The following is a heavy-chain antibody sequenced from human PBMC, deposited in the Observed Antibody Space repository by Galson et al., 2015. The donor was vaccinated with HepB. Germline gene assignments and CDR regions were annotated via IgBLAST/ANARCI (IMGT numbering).Heavy chain of an antibody. V-gene: IGHV3-53*01. CDR3: ARESYSSSWYSYYYYMDV. D-gene: IGHD6-13*01. CDR2: IYSGGST. J-gene: IGHJ6*03. Sequence: SLRLSCAASGFTVSSNYMSWVRQAPGKGLEWVSVIYSGGSTYYADSVKGRFTISRDNSKNTLYLQMNSLRAEDTAVYYCARESYSSSWYSYYYYMDVWGKGTTVTVSS. CDR1: GFTVSSNY.